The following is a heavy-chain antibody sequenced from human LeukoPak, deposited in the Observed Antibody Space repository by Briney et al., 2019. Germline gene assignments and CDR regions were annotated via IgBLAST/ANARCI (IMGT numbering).Heavy chain of an antibody. V-gene: IGHV3-30*03. CDR2: ILHDGSNK. Sequence: GGSLRLSCVAPGFTFSSYAMHWVRQAPGKGLEWVAVILHDGSNKQYADSVKGRFTISRDNSKNTLYLQLNSLRPEDTAVYYCATLSGDSHGYDYWGQGTLVTVSS. D-gene: IGHD5-18*01. CDR1: GFTFSSYA. CDR3: ATLSGDSHGYDY. J-gene: IGHJ4*02.